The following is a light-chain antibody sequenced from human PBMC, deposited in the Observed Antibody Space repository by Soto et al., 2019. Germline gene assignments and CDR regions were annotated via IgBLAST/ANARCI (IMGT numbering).Light chain of an antibody. CDR2: NDF. CDR1: NIAGKS. CDR3: QVWDSSSDHWM. J-gene: IGLJ3*02. Sequence: SYELTQPPSVSVAPGQTARLTCGGNNIAGKSVHWYQQKPGQAPVLVVYNDFDRPSGIPERFSGSKSGDTATLTISGVEAGDEDDYSCQVWDSSSDHWMFGGGTKLTVL. V-gene: IGLV3-21*02.